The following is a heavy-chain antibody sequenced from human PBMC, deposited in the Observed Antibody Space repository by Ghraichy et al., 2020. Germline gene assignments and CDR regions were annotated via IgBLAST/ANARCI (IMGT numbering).Heavy chain of an antibody. CDR3: VCNSGSSVGF. D-gene: IGHD1-26*01. J-gene: IGHJ4*02. CDR2: ISGSGGNR. CDR1: GFTFSSYA. Sequence: GGSLRLSCAASGFTFSSYAMNWVRQAPGKGLEWVSAISGSGGNRDYADSVKGRFTISRDNSKNTLYLQMNSLRPEDTALYYCVCNSGSSVGFWGQGTLVTVSS. V-gene: IGHV3-23*01.